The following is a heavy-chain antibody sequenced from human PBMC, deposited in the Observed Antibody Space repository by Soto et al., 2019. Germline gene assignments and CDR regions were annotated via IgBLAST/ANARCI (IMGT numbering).Heavy chain of an antibody. CDR1: GGSFTSNNW. Sequence: SETLSLSCAVSGGSFTSNNWWTWVRQPPGQGLEWIGEIYRTGSTNYNPSLKSRVTISLDKSENQFSLKVTSLTAADTAVYYCASRDPGTSVDYWGQGTLVTVSS. CDR3: ASRDPGTSVDY. D-gene: IGHD1-7*01. CDR2: IYRTGST. V-gene: IGHV4-4*02. J-gene: IGHJ4*02.